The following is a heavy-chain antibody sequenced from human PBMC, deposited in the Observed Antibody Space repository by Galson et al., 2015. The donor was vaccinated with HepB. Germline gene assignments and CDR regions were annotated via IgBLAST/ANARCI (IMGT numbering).Heavy chain of an antibody. Sequence: SLRLSCAASGFTFDDYAMHWVRQAPGKGLEWVSGISWNSGSIGYADSVKGRFTISRDNAKNSLYLQMNSLRAEDTALYYCAKDSSGWPYYYYGMDVWGQGTTVTVSS. CDR2: ISWNSGSI. CDR1: GFTFDDYA. J-gene: IGHJ6*01. CDR3: AKDSSGWPYYYYGMDV. V-gene: IGHV3-9*01. D-gene: IGHD6-19*01.